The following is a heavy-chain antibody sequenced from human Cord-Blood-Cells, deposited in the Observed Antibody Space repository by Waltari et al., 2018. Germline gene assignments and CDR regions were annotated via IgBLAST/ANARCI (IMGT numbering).Heavy chain of an antibody. D-gene: IGHD2-21*02. CDR2: INHSGRT. CDR3: ARGLRPSHCGGDCYYYYGMDV. Sequence: QVQLQQWGAGLLKPSETLSLTCAVYGGSFSGYYWSWIRQPPGKGLEWIGEINHSGRTNYNPSLKSRVTISVDTSKNQFSLKLSSVTAADTAVYYCARGLRPSHCGGDCYYYYGMDVWGQGTTVTVSS. J-gene: IGHJ6*02. CDR1: GGSFSGYY. V-gene: IGHV4-34*01.